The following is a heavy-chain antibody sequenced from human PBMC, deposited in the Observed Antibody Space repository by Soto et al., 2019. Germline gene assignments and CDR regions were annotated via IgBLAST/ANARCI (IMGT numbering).Heavy chain of an antibody. V-gene: IGHV3-21*01. CDR2: ISGTSDYI. J-gene: IGHJ6*02. Sequence: PGGSLRLSCAASGFTFSSYSMNWVRQAPGRGLEWVAAISGTSDYIYYADAVKGRFTISRDDAKTSLYIQMNSLRAEDTAVYYCARDHRYCSGSSCRPYYYYYGMDVWGQGTTDTVS. CDR1: GFTFSSYS. D-gene: IGHD2-15*01. CDR3: ARDHRYCSGSSCRPYYYYYGMDV.